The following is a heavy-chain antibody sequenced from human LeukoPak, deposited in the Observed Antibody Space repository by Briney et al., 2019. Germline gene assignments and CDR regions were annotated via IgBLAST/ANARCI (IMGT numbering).Heavy chain of an antibody. Sequence: PSETLSLTCTVSGGSISSYYWSWIRQPAGKGLEWIGRIYTSGSTNYNPSLKSRVTMSVDTSKNQFSLKLSSVTAADTAVYYCARVERYSSSWGRYYYYGMDVWGQGTTVTVSS. D-gene: IGHD6-13*01. V-gene: IGHV4-4*07. J-gene: IGHJ6*02. CDR2: IYTSGST. CDR1: GGSISSYY. CDR3: ARVERYSSSWGRYYYYGMDV.